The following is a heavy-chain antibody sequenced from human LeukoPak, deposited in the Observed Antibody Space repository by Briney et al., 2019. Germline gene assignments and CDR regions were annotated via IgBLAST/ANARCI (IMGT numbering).Heavy chain of an antibody. J-gene: IGHJ4*02. Sequence: SSETLSLTCAVNGGSFSGYYWTWIRQSPGKGLEWIGEIIHSGRANYSPSLKSRLTLSVDPSMSHFSLRLSSVTAADTAVYYCARGTVLTGYASFDYWGQGALVTVSS. V-gene: IGHV4-34*01. CDR2: IIHSGRA. D-gene: IGHD3-16*01. CDR1: GGSFSGYY. CDR3: ARGTVLTGYASFDY.